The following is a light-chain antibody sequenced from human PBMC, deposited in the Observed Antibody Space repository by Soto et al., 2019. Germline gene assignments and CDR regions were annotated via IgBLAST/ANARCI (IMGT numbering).Light chain of an antibody. Sequence: EIVMTQSPATLSVSAGERATLSCTASQSVSSNLAWYQQKPGQAPRLLIYGASTRATGIPARFSGSGSGTEFTLTVSSLQSEDCAVYYCQQYNNWAPWRFGQGTLVEIK. V-gene: IGKV3-15*01. CDR1: QSVSSN. CDR2: GAS. CDR3: QQYNNWAPWR. J-gene: IGKJ1*01.